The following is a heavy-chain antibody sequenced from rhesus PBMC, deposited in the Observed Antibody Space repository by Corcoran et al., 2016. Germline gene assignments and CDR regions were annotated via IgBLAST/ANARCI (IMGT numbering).Heavy chain of an antibody. D-gene: IGHD2-39*02. CDR1: GYSISSGHY. CDR3: ARFSGVTFDS. V-gene: IGHV4-99*01. J-gene: IGHJ4*01. Sequence: QVQLQESGPGLLKPSETLSLTCAVSGYSISSGHYWGWIRQPPGKGLEWIGYIGGSIGITTYTPSLKSRVTKSKDTSKNQFSLKLSSVTAADTAVYYCARFSGVTFDSWGQGVLVTVSS. CDR2: IGGSIGIT.